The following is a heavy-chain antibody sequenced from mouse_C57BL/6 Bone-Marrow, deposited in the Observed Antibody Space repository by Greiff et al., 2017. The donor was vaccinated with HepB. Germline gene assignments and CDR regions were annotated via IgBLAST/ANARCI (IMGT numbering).Heavy chain of an antibody. CDR2: IYPGDGDT. Sequence: VQLQQSGPELVKPGASVKISCKASGYAFSSSWMNWVKQRPGKGLEWIGRIYPGDGDTNYNGKFKGKATLTADKSSSTAYMQLSSLTSEDSAVYFCARWAYYYDAMDYWGQGTSVTVSS. J-gene: IGHJ4*01. D-gene: IGHD1-1*01. CDR3: ARWAYYYDAMDY. V-gene: IGHV1-82*01. CDR1: GYAFSSSW.